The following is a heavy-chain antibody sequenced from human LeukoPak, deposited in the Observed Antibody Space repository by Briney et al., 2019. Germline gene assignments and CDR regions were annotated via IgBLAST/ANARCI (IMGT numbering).Heavy chain of an antibody. CDR1: GFTFSSYS. J-gene: IGHJ4*02. Sequence: GGSLRLSCAASGFTFSSYSMNWVRQAPGKGPEWVANIKQDGSENHYLDSVRGRFTISRDNAKNSLYLQMNSLRAEDTAVYYCAHYDFWSGFSFDDWGQGTLVTVSS. D-gene: IGHD3-3*01. V-gene: IGHV3-7*03. CDR2: IKQDGSEN. CDR3: AHYDFWSGFSFDD.